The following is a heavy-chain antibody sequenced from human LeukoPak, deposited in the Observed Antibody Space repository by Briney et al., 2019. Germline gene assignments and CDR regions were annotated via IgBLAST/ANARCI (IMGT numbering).Heavy chain of an antibody. CDR2: INHSGST. V-gene: IGHV4-34*01. CDR3: ARGRGTVTTYPWFDP. CDR1: GGSFSGYY. Sequence: SETPSLTCAVYGGSFSGYYWSWIRQPPGKGLEWIGEINHSGSTNYNPSLKSRVTISVDTSKNQFSLKLSSVTAADTAVYYCARGRGTVTTYPWFDPWGQGTLVTVSS. D-gene: IGHD4-17*01. J-gene: IGHJ5*02.